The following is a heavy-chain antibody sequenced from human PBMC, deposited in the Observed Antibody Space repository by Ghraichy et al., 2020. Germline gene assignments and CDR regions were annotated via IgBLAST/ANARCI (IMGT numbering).Heavy chain of an antibody. J-gene: IGHJ6*02. CDR3: ARDRYYYDSSGYYALGYYYGMDV. V-gene: IGHV1-69*13. D-gene: IGHD3-22*01. Sequence: SVKVSCKASGGTFSSYAISWVRQAPGQGLEWMGGIIPIFGTANYAQKFQGRVTITADESTSTAYMELSSLRSEDTAVYYCARDRYYYDSSGYYALGYYYGMDVWGQGTTVTVSS. CDR2: IIPIFGTA. CDR1: GGTFSSYA.